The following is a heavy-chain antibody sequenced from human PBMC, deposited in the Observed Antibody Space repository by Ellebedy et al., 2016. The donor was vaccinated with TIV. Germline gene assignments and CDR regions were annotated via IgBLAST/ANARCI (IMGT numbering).Heavy chain of an antibody. Sequence: GGSLRLSCAASGFTFSSYAMSWVRQAPGKGLEWVSTIRGSGGSTYYADSVKGRFTISRDNSKNTLYLQMHSLRAEDTAVYYCAKGEYGDYVMSWFDPWGQGTLVTVSS. V-gene: IGHV3-23*01. D-gene: IGHD4-17*01. CDR1: GFTFSSYA. CDR3: AKGEYGDYVMSWFDP. CDR2: IRGSGGST. J-gene: IGHJ5*02.